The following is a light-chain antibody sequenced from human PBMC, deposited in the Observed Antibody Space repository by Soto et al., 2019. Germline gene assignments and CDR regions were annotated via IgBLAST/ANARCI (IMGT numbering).Light chain of an antibody. Sequence: IVLTHSPATLSLSPWERATLSCSASQSVNNYLAWYQQRPGQAPRLVISGASTRATGIPARFSGTGSGTDFTLTISSLQSEDSAVYYCQQYSKWPPITFGQGTRLEI. CDR2: GAS. CDR3: QQYSKWPPIT. CDR1: QSVNNY. J-gene: IGKJ5*01. V-gene: IGKV3-15*01.